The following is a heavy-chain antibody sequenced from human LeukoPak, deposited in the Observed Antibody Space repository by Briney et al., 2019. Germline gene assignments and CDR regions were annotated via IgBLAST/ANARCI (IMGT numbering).Heavy chain of an antibody. CDR1: GGSISSYY. Sequence: SETLSLTCTVSGGSISSYYWSWIRQPPGKGLEWIGYIYYTGTTNYNPSLKSRVTISVDTSKNQFSLKLNSVTAADTAVYYCARTSDDAFDIWGQGTMVTVSS. CDR3: ARTSDDAFDI. CDR2: IYYTGTT. J-gene: IGHJ3*02. D-gene: IGHD6-6*01. V-gene: IGHV4-59*01.